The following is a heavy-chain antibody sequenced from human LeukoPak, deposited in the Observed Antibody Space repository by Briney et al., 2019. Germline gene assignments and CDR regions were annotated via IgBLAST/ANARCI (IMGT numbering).Heavy chain of an antibody. J-gene: IGHJ4*02. CDR2: ISSSSSTI. Sequence: GGSLRLSCAASGFTFSSYSMNWVRQAPGKGLEWVSYISSSSSTIYYADSVKGRFTISRDNAKNSLYLQMNSLRAEDTAVYYCARDPSITMMVVGMLDYWGQGTLVTVSS. CDR3: ARDPSITMMVVGMLDY. V-gene: IGHV3-48*01. CDR1: GFTFSSYS. D-gene: IGHD3-22*01.